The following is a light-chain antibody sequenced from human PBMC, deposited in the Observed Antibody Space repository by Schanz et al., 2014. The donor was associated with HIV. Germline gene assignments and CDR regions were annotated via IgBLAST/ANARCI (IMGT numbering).Light chain of an antibody. V-gene: IGLV2-14*03. CDR3: SSYTSFGTLV. CDR1: SSDVGGYNY. CDR2: DVS. J-gene: IGLJ3*02. Sequence: QSALTQPPSASGSPGQSVTISCTGTSSDVGGYNYVSWYQQHPGKAPKLMIYDVSNRPSGVSSRFSGSKSGNTASLTISGLQADDEAHYYCSSYTSFGTLVFGGGTKLTV.